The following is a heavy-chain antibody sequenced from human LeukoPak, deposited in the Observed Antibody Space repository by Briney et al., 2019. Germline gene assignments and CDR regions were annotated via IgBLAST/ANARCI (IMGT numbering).Heavy chain of an antibody. CDR2: IKQDGSEK. Sequence: GGSLRLSCAASGFTFSSYWMSWVRQAPGKGLEWAANIKQDGSEKYYVVSVKGRFTISRDNAKNSLYLQMNSLRAEDTAVYYCARDWKYYDFWSGYHNWFDPWGQGTLVTVSS. V-gene: IGHV3-7*01. D-gene: IGHD3-3*01. CDR1: GFTFSSYW. J-gene: IGHJ5*02. CDR3: ARDWKYYDFWSGYHNWFDP.